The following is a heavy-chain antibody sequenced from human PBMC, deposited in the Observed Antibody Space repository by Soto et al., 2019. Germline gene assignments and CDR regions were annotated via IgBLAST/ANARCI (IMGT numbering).Heavy chain of an antibody. J-gene: IGHJ2*01. CDR1: GGSISSNSYY. CDR2: IYYSGST. V-gene: IGHV4-39*01. CDR3: ARTQAGPYWYFDL. Sequence: QLQLQESGPGLVKPSETLSLTCTVSGGSISSNSYYWVWIRQPPGKGLEWIGSIYYSGSTYYNPSLKSRVTISVDKSKNQFSLKLNSVTAADTAVYYCARTQAGPYWYFDLWGRGTLVTVSS. D-gene: IGHD6-19*01.